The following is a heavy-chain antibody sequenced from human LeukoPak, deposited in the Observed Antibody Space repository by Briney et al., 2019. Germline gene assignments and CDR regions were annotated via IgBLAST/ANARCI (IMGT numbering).Heavy chain of an antibody. D-gene: IGHD3-22*01. V-gene: IGHV4-59*08. Sequence: SETLSLTCTVSGDSISTFYWSWIRQPPGKGLEWIGYIRYSGSANYNPSLRSRVTISIDTSKNQFSLKLSSVTAADTAVYHCARLVYDSRGYYFDYWGQGTLVTVSS. CDR3: ARLVYDSRGYYFDY. CDR2: IRYSGSA. J-gene: IGHJ4*02. CDR1: GDSISTFY.